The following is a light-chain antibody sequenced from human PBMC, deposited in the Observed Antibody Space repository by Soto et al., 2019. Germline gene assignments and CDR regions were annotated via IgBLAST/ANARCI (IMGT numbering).Light chain of an antibody. CDR3: QQYSSPPRT. CDR2: GAS. CDR1: QSVSSY. Sequence: EIVLTQSPGSLSLSPGERATLSCRASQSVSSYSAWYQQKPGQAPRLLIYGASSRATGFPDRFSGSGSGTDFSLTISRLEPEDSAVYYCQQYSSPPRTFGQGTKVEIK. J-gene: IGKJ1*01. V-gene: IGKV3-20*01.